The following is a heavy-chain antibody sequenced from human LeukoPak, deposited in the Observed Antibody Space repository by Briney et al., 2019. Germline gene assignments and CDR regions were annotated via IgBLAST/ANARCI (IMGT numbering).Heavy chain of an antibody. CDR2: IRNDGDVI. J-gene: IGHJ4*02. CDR3: AKDLMSIKALIPWDY. D-gene: IGHD2-21*01. CDR1: GFTFTSFG. Sequence: PGGSLRLSCAASGFTFTSFGMHWVRQAPGKRLEWVAFIRNDGDVIYYAESVKGRFTISRDNSKNTVYLQLNSLRAEDTAVYYCAKDLMSIKALIPWDYWGQGTLVTVSP. V-gene: IGHV3-30*02.